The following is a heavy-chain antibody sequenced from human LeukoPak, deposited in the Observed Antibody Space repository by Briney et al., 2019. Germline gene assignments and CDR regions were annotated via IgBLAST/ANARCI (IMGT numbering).Heavy chain of an antibody. J-gene: IGHJ4*02. CDR3: ARDQGSLTRSWYTGY. CDR2: INPYSGDT. CDR1: GYTFTGYH. D-gene: IGHD6-13*01. V-gene: IGHV1-2*06. Sequence: ASVKVSCKASGYTFTGYHIHWVRQAPGQGLEWMGRINPYSGDTNFAQKFQGRVTMTRDTSIATAYMDLSSLTPDDTAVYFCARDQGSLTRSWYTGYWGQGTQVTVSS.